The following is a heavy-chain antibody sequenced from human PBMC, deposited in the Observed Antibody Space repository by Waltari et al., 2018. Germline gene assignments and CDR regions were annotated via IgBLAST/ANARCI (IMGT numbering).Heavy chain of an antibody. CDR2: IYYSGNT. V-gene: IGHV4-39*01. J-gene: IGHJ4*02. CDR3: ARRGYSYGYEFFDY. CDR1: GGSIRSSSYS. Sequence: QLQLQESAPGLVKPSATLSLTCTVSGGSIRSSSYSWGWIRQPPGKGLEWIGSIYYSGNTYYNPSLKSRVTISVDTSKNQFSLKLSSVTAADTAVYYCARRGYSYGYEFFDYWGQGTLVTVSS. D-gene: IGHD5-18*01.